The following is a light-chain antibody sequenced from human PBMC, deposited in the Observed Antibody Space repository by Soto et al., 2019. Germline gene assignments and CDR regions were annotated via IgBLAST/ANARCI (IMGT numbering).Light chain of an antibody. CDR1: SSNIGSYT. V-gene: IGLV1-44*01. J-gene: IGLJ2*01. Sequence: QPVLTQPPSASGTPGQRVTISCSGSSSNIGSYTVNWYQQLPGTAPKLLIFTDNQRPSGVPDRFSGSKSGTSASLAISGLQSEDEADYYCAAWDDSLSAHVVFGGGTKLTVL. CDR3: AAWDDSLSAHVV. CDR2: TDN.